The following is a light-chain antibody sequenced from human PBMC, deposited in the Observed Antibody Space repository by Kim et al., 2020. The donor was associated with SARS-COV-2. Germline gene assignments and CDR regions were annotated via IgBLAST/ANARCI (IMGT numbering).Light chain of an antibody. V-gene: IGLV7-43*01. CDR1: SGAVTSGHY. Sequence: QAVVTQEPSLTVSPGGTVTLTCASSSGAVTSGHYPSWFQQKPGQAPRALIYKTTNRHSWTPARFLGSLLGGKAALTLSGVRPEDEAEYYCLLYYGDPQPYVFGTGTKVTVL. J-gene: IGLJ1*01. CDR2: KTT. CDR3: LLYYGDPQPYV.